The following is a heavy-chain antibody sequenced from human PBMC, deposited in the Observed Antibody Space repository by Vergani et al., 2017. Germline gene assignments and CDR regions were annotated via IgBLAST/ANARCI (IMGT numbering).Heavy chain of an antibody. Sequence: EVRLVESGGVVVQPGGSLRLSCAASGFTFDDYTMHWVRQAPGKGLEWVSLISWDGGSTYYADSVKGRFTISRDNSKNSLYLQMNSLRTEDTALYYCAKESGYDILTGYDDAFDIWGQGTMVTVSS. CDR2: ISWDGGST. J-gene: IGHJ3*02. CDR1: GFTFDDYT. D-gene: IGHD3-9*01. V-gene: IGHV3-43*01. CDR3: AKESGYDILTGYDDAFDI.